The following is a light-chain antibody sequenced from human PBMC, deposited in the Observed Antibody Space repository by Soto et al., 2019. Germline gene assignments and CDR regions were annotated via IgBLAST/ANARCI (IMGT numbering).Light chain of an antibody. CDR1: RDDVGGYDY. CDR2: DVT. CDR3: NSYTTSGTYV. J-gene: IGLJ1*01. Sequence: QSALTQPASVSGSPGQSITISCGGSRDDVGGYDYVSWYQHHPGKAPKVMIYDVTNRPSGVSDRFSGSKSGNTASLTISGLQAEDEADYYCNSYTTSGTYVFGTGTKLTV. V-gene: IGLV2-14*03.